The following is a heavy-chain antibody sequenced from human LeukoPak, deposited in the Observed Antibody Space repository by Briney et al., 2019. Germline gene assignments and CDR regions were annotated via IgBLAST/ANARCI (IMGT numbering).Heavy chain of an antibody. CDR3: AQGYSYGYWYFDY. D-gene: IGHD5-18*01. CDR2: INHSGSA. J-gene: IGHJ4*02. V-gene: IGHV4-34*01. CDR1: GGSFSGYY. Sequence: PSETLSLTCAVSGGSFSGYYWTWIRQPPGKGLEWIGEINHSGSANYNPSLKSRVTISLDTSKNQFSLKLSSVTAADTAVYYCAQGYSYGYWYFDYWGQGTLVTVSS.